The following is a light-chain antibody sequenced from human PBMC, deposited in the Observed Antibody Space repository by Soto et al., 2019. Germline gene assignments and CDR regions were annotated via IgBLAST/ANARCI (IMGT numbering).Light chain of an antibody. CDR3: SSYAGSNAR. J-gene: IGLJ2*01. CDR1: SSDVGGYNY. V-gene: IGLV2-8*01. CDR2: EVS. Sequence: HSALTQPPSASGSPGQSVTISCTGTSSDVGGYNYVSWYQQHPGKAPKLMIYEVSKRPSGVPDRFSGSKSGNTASLTVSGLQAEDEADYYCSSYAGSNARIGGGTKVTVL.